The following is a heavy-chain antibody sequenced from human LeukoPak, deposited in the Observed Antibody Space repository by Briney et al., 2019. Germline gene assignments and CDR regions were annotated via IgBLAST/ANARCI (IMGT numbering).Heavy chain of an antibody. V-gene: IGHV3-66*01. Sequence: GGSLRLSCAASGFTVSSNYMSWVRQAPGKGLEWVSVIYSGGSTYYADSVKGRFTISRDNAKNSLYLQMNSLRAEDTAVYYCARDRVAAAVADAFDIWGQGTMVTVSS. CDR3: ARDRVAAAVADAFDI. CDR1: GFTVSSNY. D-gene: IGHD6-13*01. J-gene: IGHJ3*02. CDR2: IYSGGST.